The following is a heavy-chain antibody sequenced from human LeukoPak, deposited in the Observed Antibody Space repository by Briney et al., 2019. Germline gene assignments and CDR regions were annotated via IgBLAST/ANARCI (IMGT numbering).Heavy chain of an antibody. J-gene: IGHJ4*02. V-gene: IGHV3-23*01. CDR1: GFTFSNYA. CDR3: AKDESPRIAADNY. D-gene: IGHD6-25*01. Sequence: GGSLRLSCAASGFTFSNYAMSWARQAPGKGLEWVSAISGSGGSTHYADSVQGRFTISRDNSKNTLYLQMNSLRAEDTAVYYCAKDESPRIAADNYRGQGTLVTVSS. CDR2: ISGSGGST.